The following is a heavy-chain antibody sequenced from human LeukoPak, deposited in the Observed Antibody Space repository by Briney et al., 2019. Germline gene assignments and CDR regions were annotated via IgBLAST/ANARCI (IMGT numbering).Heavy chain of an antibody. D-gene: IGHD3-16*01. CDR3: ARDLEITSDDAFDI. Sequence: GKSLRLSCAASGFTFSNYDMTWVRQAPGKGLEWVALVSYDGTNTYYADSAKGRFTISRDNSKNTLYLQMNSLRAEDTAVYYCARDLEITSDDAFDIWGQGTMVTVSS. CDR1: GFTFSNYD. V-gene: IGHV3-30*03. CDR2: VSYDGTNT. J-gene: IGHJ3*02.